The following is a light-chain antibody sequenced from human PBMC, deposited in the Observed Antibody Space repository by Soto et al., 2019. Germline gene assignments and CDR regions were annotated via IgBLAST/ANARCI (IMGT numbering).Light chain of an antibody. J-gene: IGKJ3*01. CDR1: RTLGSY. CDR3: QQSYDSPFT. V-gene: IGKV1-39*01. CDR2: AAT. Sequence: DIHMTQSPSSLSASVGDRVTITCRASRTLGSYLNWYQQKPGTAPKLLIYAATSLQSGVPSRFSGSGSGAHFTLTINSLQPEDFATYYCQQSYDSPFTFGPGTKVDVK.